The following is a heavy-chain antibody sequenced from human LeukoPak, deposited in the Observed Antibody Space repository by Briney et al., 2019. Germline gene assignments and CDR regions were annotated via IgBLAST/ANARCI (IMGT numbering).Heavy chain of an antibody. D-gene: IGHD3-9*01. CDR2: INAGNGNT. Sequence: GASVKVSCKASGYTFTSYAMHWVRQAPGQRLEWMGWINAGNGNTKYSQKFQGRVTITRDTSASTAYMELSSLRSEDTAVYYCARDLMPSKYYDIPGSFDYWGQGTLVTVSS. CDR3: ARDLMPSKYYDIPGSFDY. V-gene: IGHV1-3*01. CDR1: GYTFTSYA. J-gene: IGHJ4*02.